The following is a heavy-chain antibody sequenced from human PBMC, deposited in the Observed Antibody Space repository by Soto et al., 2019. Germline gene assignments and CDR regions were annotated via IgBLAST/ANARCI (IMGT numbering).Heavy chain of an antibody. CDR3: ARDGRSAGTTVTTYWFDP. CDR1: GYTFTSYY. D-gene: IGHD4-17*01. J-gene: IGHJ5*02. Sequence: ASVKVSCKASGYTFTSYYMHWVRQAPGQGLEWTGIINPSGGSTSYAQKFQGRVTMTRDTSTSTVYMELSSLRSEDTAVYYCARDGRSAGTTVTTYWFDPWGQGTLVTVSS. CDR2: INPSGGST. V-gene: IGHV1-46*01.